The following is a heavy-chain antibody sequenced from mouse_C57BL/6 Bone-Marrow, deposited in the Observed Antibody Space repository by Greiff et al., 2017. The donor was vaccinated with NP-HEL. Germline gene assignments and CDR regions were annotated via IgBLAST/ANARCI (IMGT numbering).Heavy chain of an antibody. D-gene: IGHD1-1*01. CDR2: IDPSDSET. Sequence: QVQLKQPGAELVRPGSSVKLSCKASGYTFTSYWMHWVKQRPIQGLEWIGNIDPSDSETHYNQKFKDKATLTVDKSSSTAYMQLSSLTSEDSAVYYCATGAYGSSHGWYFDVWGTGTTVTVSS. V-gene: IGHV1-52*01. J-gene: IGHJ1*03. CDR3: ATGAYGSSHGWYFDV. CDR1: GYTFTSYW.